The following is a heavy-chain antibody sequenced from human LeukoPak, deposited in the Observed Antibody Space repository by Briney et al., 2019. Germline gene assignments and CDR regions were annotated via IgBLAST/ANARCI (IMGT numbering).Heavy chain of an antibody. CDR2: FYHSGST. CDR3: ARSITGMLDY. V-gene: IGHV4-30-2*01. Sequence: SETLSLTCAVSGGSISSGAYSWSWIRQPPGKGLEWIGFFYHSGSTYYNPSLKSRVTISVDRSKNHFSLKLSSVTAADMAVYYCARSITGMLDYWGQGTLVTVSS. J-gene: IGHJ4*02. D-gene: IGHD3-10*01. CDR1: GGSISSGAYS.